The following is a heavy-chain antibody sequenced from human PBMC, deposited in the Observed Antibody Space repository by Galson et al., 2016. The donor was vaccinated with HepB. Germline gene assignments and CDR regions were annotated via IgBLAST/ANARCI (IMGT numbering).Heavy chain of an antibody. D-gene: IGHD1-14*01. J-gene: IGHJ6*02. CDR2: LTTDGII. CDR1: GFPFSAYW. V-gene: IGHV3-74*01. CDR3: ARENHYVLDV. Sequence: SLRLSCAATGFPFSAYWMQWVRKVPGKGLVWVSRLTTDGIIGSADAVMGRFTISRDNAKNTMYLHMDSLRAEDTAVDYCARENHYVLDVWGQGTTVTVPS.